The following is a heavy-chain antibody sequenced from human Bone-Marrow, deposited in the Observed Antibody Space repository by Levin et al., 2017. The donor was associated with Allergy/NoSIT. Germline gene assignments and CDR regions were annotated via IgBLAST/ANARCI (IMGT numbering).Heavy chain of an antibody. CDR2: INSNSRYI. CDR1: GFTFETYN. J-gene: IGHJ3*02. D-gene: IGHD3-22*01. CDR3: ARSSYYDSSGPDAFDI. V-gene: IGHV3-21*01. Sequence: PGGSLRLSCAASGFTFETYNMNWVRQAPGKGLQWVSSINSNSRYIYYADSLKGRFTISRDNAKNSLYLQMNSLRAEDTAVYYCARSSYYDSSGPDAFDIWGQGTMVTLSS.